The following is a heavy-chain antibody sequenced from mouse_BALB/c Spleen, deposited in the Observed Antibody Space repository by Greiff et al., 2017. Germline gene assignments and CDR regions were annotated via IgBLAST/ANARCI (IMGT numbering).Heavy chain of an antibody. V-gene: IGHV6-6*01. CDR1: GFTFSDAW. CDR3: TRFSFRDDDAMDY. CDR2: IRSKANNHAT. Sequence: EVQLVESGGGLVQPGGSMKLSCAASGFTFSDAWMDWVRQSPEQGLEWVAEIRSKANNHATYYAESVKGRFTISRDDSKSSVYLQMSSLRAEDTGSYYCTRFSFRDDDAMDYWGQGTSVTVSS. J-gene: IGHJ4*01. D-gene: IGHD2-14*01.